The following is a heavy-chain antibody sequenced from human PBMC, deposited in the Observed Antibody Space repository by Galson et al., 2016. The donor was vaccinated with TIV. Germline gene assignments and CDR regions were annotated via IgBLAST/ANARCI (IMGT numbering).Heavy chain of an antibody. V-gene: IGHV1-8*02. CDR3: DRSGDYGDY. J-gene: IGHJ4*02. CDR2: MNPNSGNT. Sequence: SVKVSCKASGYTFTSYDINWVRQATGQGLEWMGWMNPNSGNTGYAQKFRGRVTMTRNTSVRTAYMELSSLRAEDTSVYYCDRSGDYGDYWGQGTLVTASS. CDR1: GYTFTSYD. D-gene: IGHD4-17*01.